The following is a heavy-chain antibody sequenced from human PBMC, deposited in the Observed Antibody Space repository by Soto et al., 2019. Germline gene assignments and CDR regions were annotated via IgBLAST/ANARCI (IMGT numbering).Heavy chain of an antibody. CDR2: IIPILGIA. CDR3: ARDQAEYYGCWGY. V-gene: IGHV1-69*08. Sequence: QVQLVQSGAEVKKPGSSVKVSCKASGGTFSSYTISWVRQAPGQGLEWMGRIIPILGIANYAQKFQGRVTITADKSTSTAYMELSSLRSEDTAVYCCARDQAEYYGCWGYWGQGTLVTVSS. D-gene: IGHD3-10*01. CDR1: GGTFSSYT. J-gene: IGHJ4*02.